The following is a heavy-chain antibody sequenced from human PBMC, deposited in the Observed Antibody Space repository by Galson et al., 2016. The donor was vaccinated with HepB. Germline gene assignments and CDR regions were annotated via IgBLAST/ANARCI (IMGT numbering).Heavy chain of an antibody. D-gene: IGHD4-17*01. Sequence: SLRLSCAASGFNFSNYGMHWVRQAPGKGLEWVAVISYDGSLKYYGDSGKGRFTISRDNSKNTLSLQMNSLRVEDTAVYYCAKDIRGWTTVNAENDNWGQGTLITVSS. CDR1: GFNFSNYG. J-gene: IGHJ4*02. CDR3: AKDIRGWTTVNAENDN. V-gene: IGHV3-30*18. CDR2: ISYDGSLK.